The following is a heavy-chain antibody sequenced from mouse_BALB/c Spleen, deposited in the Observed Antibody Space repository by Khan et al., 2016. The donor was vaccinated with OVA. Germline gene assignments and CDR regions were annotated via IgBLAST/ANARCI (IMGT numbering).Heavy chain of an antibody. J-gene: IGHJ3*01. CDR3: ARNGITTWFAY. Sequence: VQLQQPGPELMKPGASVKISCKASGYSFTSYYIHWMKQSHGKSLEWIGYIDPFNGGTNYNQKFKGKATLTVDKSSNTAYMHLSSLTSEDSAVSYCARNGITTWFAYGGQGTLVTVSA. V-gene: IGHV1S135*01. CDR2: IDPFNGGT. D-gene: IGHD2-4*01. CDR1: GYSFTSYY.